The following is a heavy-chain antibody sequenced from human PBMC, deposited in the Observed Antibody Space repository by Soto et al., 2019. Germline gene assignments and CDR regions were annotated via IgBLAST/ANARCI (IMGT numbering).Heavy chain of an antibody. CDR1: GYRFTNHW. CDR3: ARRTDLSGWRHYFDF. CDR2: IDPAYPNT. Sequence: PWESLKISCQGSGYRFTNHWIGWVRQMPGEGLEWVGFIDPAYPNTRYSPSFQGRVTISADKSINTAYLQWSSLKASDTAMYYCARRTDLSGWRHYFDFWGQGALVTVSS. V-gene: IGHV5-51*01. D-gene: IGHD6-19*01. J-gene: IGHJ4*02.